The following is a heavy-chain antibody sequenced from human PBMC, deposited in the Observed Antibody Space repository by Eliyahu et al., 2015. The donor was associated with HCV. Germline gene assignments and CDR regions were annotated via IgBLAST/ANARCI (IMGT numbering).Heavy chain of an antibody. CDR1: GYNFTNYD. J-gene: IGHJ4*02. CDR3: ARDILGTQYESDNYRAAY. D-gene: IGHD3-3*01. Sequence: QIQLVQSGAEVKKPGAAVKVSCKASGYNFTNYDVTWVRQAPGQGLEWMGWISPDSGYTSFAQNLQGRVTMTADTSTNTVYMELRTLRSDDTAVYYCARDILGTQYESDNYRAAYWGQGTLVTVSS. CDR2: ISPDSGYT. V-gene: IGHV1-18*01.